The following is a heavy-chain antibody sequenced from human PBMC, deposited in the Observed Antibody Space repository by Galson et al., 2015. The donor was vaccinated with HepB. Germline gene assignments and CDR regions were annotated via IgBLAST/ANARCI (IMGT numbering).Heavy chain of an antibody. CDR1: GYSFINYW. D-gene: IGHD3-3*01. J-gene: IGHJ3*01. Sequence: QSGAEVKKPGESLKISCKASGYSFINYWIAWVRQMPGKGLEWMGIMYPGDSESRYSPSFQGQVTISADKSISTAYLQWSSLEASDTAMYYCVRQYKPLRFLEWSFWGQGTMVTVSS. CDR3: VRQYKPLRFLEWSF. V-gene: IGHV5-51*01. CDR2: MYPGDSES.